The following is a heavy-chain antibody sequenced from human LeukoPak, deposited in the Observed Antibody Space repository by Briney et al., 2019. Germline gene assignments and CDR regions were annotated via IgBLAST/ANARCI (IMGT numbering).Heavy chain of an antibody. Sequence: GGSLRLSCAASGFTFSSYAMHWVRQAPGKGLEWVAVISYDGSNKYYADSVKGRFTISRDNSKNTLYLQMKSLRAEDTAVYYCASRPDYYDSSGWVDYWGQGTLVTVSS. CDR2: ISYDGSNK. V-gene: IGHV3-30-3*01. CDR1: GFTFSSYA. J-gene: IGHJ4*02. D-gene: IGHD3-22*01. CDR3: ASRPDYYDSSGWVDY.